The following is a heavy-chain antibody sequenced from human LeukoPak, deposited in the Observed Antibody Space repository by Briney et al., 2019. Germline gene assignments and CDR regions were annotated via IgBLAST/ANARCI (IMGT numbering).Heavy chain of an antibody. D-gene: IGHD2-2*02. CDR3: ASQYCSNTSCYTFLDY. Sequence: PSETLSLTCTVSGGSISSYYWSWIRQPAGKGLEWIGRIYTSGSTNYNPSLKSRVTMSVDTSKNQFSLKLNSVTAADTAVYYCASQYCSNTSCYTFLDYWGQGALVTVSS. CDR2: IYTSGST. CDR1: GGSISSYY. V-gene: IGHV4-4*07. J-gene: IGHJ4*02.